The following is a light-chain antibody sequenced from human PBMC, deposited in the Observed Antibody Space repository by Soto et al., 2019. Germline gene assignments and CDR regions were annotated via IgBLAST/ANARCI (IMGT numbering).Light chain of an antibody. CDR1: QGISSY. V-gene: IGKV1-9*01. CDR2: AAS. Sequence: DIQLTQSPSLLSASVGDRVTITCRASQGISSYLAWYQQKPGKAPKLLISAASTLQSGVPSRFSGSGSGTEFTLTISSLQPEDFATYYCQQLNSYPRTFGQGTKLEIK. J-gene: IGKJ2*01. CDR3: QQLNSYPRT.